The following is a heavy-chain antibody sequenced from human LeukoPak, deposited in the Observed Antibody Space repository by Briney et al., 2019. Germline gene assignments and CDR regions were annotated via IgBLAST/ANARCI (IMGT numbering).Heavy chain of an antibody. CDR1: GFTFSSYA. CDR2: IYSGATT. J-gene: IGHJ6*03. V-gene: IGHV3-53*01. D-gene: IGHD5-18*01. Sequence: PGGSLRLSCAASGFTFSSYAMSWVRQAPGKGLEWVSGIYSGATTYYADSVKGRFTISRDNSKNTLSLQMNSLRAEDTAVHYCARELRIVDTTMLNYYYYYYMDVWGKGTTVTVSS. CDR3: ARELRIVDTTMLNYYYYYYMDV.